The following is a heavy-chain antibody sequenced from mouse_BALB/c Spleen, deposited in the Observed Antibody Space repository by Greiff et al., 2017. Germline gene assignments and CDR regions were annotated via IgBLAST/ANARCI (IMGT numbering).Heavy chain of an antibody. CDR3: ARDPYYYFDY. J-gene: IGHJ2*01. Sequence: DVKLVESGGGLVQPGGSLKLSCAASGFTFSSYGMSWVRQTPDKRLELVATINSNGGSTYYPDSVKGRFTISRDNAKNTLYLQMSSLKSEDTAMYYCARDPYYYFDYWGQGTTLTVSS. CDR2: INSNGGST. V-gene: IGHV5-6-3*01. CDR1: GFTFSSYG.